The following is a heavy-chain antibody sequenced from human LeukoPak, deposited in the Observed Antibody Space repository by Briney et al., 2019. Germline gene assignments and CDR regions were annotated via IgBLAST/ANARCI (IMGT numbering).Heavy chain of an antibody. Sequence: ASVKVSCKASGYTFTGYYMHWVRQARGQGLEWMGWINPNSGGTNYAQKFQGRVAMTRDTSISTAYMELSRLRSDDTAVYYCARGSIRGSYKATFDYWGQGTLVTVSS. CDR2: INPNSGGT. CDR3: ARGSIRGSYKATFDY. J-gene: IGHJ4*02. D-gene: IGHD1-26*01. CDR1: GYTFTGYY. V-gene: IGHV1-2*02.